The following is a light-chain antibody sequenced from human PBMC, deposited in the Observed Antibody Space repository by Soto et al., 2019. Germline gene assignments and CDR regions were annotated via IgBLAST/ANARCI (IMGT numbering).Light chain of an antibody. CDR3: QQYHRSSIT. J-gene: IGKJ5*01. CDR2: FAS. CDR1: QDIGSH. Sequence: DIQMTQSPSSLSASVGDRVTITCRASQDIGSHLAWYQQKPEKAPKSLIYFASTLQSGVPSRFSASGSGTDFTLTISSLQPDDFATYYCQQYHRSSITFGQGTRLEIK. V-gene: IGKV1D-16*01.